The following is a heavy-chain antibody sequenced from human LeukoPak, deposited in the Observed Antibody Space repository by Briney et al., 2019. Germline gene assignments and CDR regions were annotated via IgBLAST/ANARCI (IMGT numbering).Heavy chain of an antibody. Sequence: GGSLRLSCAASGFTFSNYWRSWVRQAPGKGLEWVANIKQDGSEKYYVGSVKGRFTISRDNADNSLYLQMNSLRAEDTAVYYCARLPTFDYWGQGTLVTVSS. CDR2: IKQDGSEK. V-gene: IGHV3-7*03. J-gene: IGHJ4*02. CDR1: GFTFSNYW. CDR3: ARLPTFDY.